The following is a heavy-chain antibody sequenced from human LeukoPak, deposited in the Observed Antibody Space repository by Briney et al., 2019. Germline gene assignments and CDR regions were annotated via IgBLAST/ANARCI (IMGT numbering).Heavy chain of an antibody. CDR2: INPNSGGT. CDR1: GGTFSSYA. CDR3: ARDLDTAMEY. Sequence: ASVKVSCKASGGTFSSYAISWVRQAPGQGLEWMGWINPNSGGTNYAQKFQGRVTMTRDTSISTAYMELSRLRSDDTAVYYCARDLDTAMEYWGQGTLVTVSS. D-gene: IGHD5-18*01. V-gene: IGHV1-2*02. J-gene: IGHJ4*02.